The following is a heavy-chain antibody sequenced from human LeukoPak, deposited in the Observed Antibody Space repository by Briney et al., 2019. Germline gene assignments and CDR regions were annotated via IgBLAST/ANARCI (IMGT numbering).Heavy chain of an antibody. D-gene: IGHD6-19*01. CDR3: AKEITRPNRAVAGLNY. V-gene: IGHV3-23*01. CDR2: ISGSGGST. Sequence: PGGSLRLSCAASGFTFSSYALSWGRQAPGMGREGVSGISGSGGSTYYADSVKGRFTISRDNSKNTLYLQMNSLRAEDTAVYYCAKEITRPNRAVAGLNYWGQGTLVTVSS. CDR1: GFTFSSYA. J-gene: IGHJ4*02.